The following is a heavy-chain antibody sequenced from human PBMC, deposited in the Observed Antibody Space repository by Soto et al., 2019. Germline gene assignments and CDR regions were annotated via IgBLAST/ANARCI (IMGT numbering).Heavy chain of an antibody. CDR3: ARVWGSYRAPSGGAGFDP. J-gene: IGHJ5*02. D-gene: IGHD3-16*02. CDR2: ISAYNGET. Sequence: QVQLVQSGAELKKPGASVKVSCATSGYTFTSNSITWMRQAPGQGLEWMGWISAYNGETSYAEKFQGRLTMTTDTSTSTAYMELRSLRSDDTAVYYCARVWGSYRAPSGGAGFDPWGQGTLVTVSS. V-gene: IGHV1-18*04. CDR1: GYTFTSNS.